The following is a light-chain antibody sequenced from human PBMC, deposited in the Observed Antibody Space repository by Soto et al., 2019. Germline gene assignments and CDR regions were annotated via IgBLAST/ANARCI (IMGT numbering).Light chain of an antibody. CDR3: KQYGSSPRT. CDR2: DAS. J-gene: IGKJ1*01. V-gene: IGKV3-20*01. CDR1: QSVTTY. Sequence: ENVVTQSPGTLSLSPGERATLSCRASQSVTTYLAWYQQKTGQAPRLLIYDASIRVTGIPDRFSGSGSGTDFTLTISRLEPEDFAVYYCKQYGSSPRTFGQGTKVDIK.